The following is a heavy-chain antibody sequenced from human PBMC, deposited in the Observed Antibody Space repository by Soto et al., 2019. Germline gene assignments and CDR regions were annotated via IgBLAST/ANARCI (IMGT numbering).Heavy chain of an antibody. J-gene: IGHJ4*02. D-gene: IGHD3-3*01. V-gene: IGHV3-73*01. CDR2: IRSKANSYAT. CDR3: TINGYTNYDPDY. Sequence: WSLRLSCAASGFTLSGSAMHWVRQASGKGLEWVGRIRSKANSYATAYAASVKGRFTISRDDSKNTAYLQMNSLKTEDTAVYYCTINGYTNYDPDYWGQGALVTVSS. CDR1: GFTLSGSA.